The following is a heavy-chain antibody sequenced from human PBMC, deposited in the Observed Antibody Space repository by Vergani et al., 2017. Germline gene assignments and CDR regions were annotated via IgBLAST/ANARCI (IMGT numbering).Heavy chain of an antibody. CDR1: GFTFSSYG. CDR2: IWYDGSNK. J-gene: IGHJ4*02. Sequence: QVQLVESGGGVVQPGRSLRLSCAASGFTFSSYGMHWVRQAPGKGLEWVAVIWYDGSNKYYADSVKGRFTISRDNSKNTLYLQMNSLRAEDTAVYYCAREGLGEAGHGHFDYWGQGTLVTVSS. D-gene: IGHD3-10*01. CDR3: AREGLGEAGHGHFDY. V-gene: IGHV3-33*01.